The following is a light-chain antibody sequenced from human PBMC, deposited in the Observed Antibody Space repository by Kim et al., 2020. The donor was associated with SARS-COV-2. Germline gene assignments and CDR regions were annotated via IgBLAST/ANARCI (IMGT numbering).Light chain of an antibody. CDR1: QSISSY. Sequence: DIQMTQSPSSLSASVGDRVTITCRASQSISSYLNWYQQKPGKAPNLLIYAASSLQSGVPSRFSGSGSGTDFTLTISSLQPEDFATYYCQQSYSTLQTFGQGTKLEI. V-gene: IGKV1-39*01. CDR2: AAS. J-gene: IGKJ2*01. CDR3: QQSYSTLQT.